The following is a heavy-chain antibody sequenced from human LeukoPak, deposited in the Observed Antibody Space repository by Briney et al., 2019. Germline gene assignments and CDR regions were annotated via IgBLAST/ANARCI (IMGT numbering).Heavy chain of an antibody. D-gene: IGHD6-13*01. J-gene: IGHJ3*02. Sequence: SQTLSLTCAISGDSVSSNSAAWNWIRQSPSRGLEWLGRTYYRSKWYNDYAVSVKSRITINPDTSKNQFSLQLNSVTPEDTAVHYCARDPRIAAAVPRGAFDIWGQGTMVTVSS. CDR2: TYYRSKWYN. CDR1: GDSVSSNSAA. CDR3: ARDPRIAAAVPRGAFDI. V-gene: IGHV6-1*01.